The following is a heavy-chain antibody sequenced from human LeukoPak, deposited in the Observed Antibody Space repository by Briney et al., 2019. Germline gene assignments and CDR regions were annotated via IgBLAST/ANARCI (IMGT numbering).Heavy chain of an antibody. CDR1: GFTFTTYG. D-gene: IGHD2-2*01. CDR2: LRNDGTYK. Sequence: PGGSLRLSCAASGFTFTTYGMHWVRQAPGKGLEWVACLRNDGTYKYYADSVKGRFTISRDNSKNTLYLQMSSLRAEDTAVYYCVKTSCSTTSCPGDYWGQGTLVTVSS. J-gene: IGHJ4*02. V-gene: IGHV3-30*02. CDR3: VKTSCSTTSCPGDY.